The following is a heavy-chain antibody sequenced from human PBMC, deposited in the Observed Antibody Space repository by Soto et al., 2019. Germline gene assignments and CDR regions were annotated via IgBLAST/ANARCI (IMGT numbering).Heavy chain of an antibody. J-gene: IGHJ5*02. CDR2: IHYSGNT. CDR1: SASIGSYF. Sequence: AETLSLTCSVSSASIGSYFWSWIRQPPGKGLEWIGNIHYSGNTNINPSLRSRVTMSADTSRNQFSLKLSSVTAADTAVYFCARDFSYGSRTNNWFGPWGQGTLVTVSS. D-gene: IGHD3-10*01. CDR3: ARDFSYGSRTNNWFGP. V-gene: IGHV4-59*01.